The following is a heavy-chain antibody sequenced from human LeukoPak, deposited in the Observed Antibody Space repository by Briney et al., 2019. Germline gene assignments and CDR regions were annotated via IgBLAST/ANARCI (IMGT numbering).Heavy chain of an antibody. Sequence: PSETLSLTCTVSGGSISSYYWSWIRQPPGKGLEWIGYIYYSGSTNYNPSLKSRVTISVDTSKNQFSLKLSSVTAADTAVYYCARDITMIAAFDPWGQGTLVTVSS. D-gene: IGHD3-22*01. CDR2: IYYSGST. CDR1: GGSISSYY. V-gene: IGHV4-59*12. CDR3: ARDITMIAAFDP. J-gene: IGHJ5*02.